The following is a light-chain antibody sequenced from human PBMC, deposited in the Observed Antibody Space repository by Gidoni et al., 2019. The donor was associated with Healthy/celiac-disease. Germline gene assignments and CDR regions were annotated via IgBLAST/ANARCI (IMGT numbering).Light chain of an antibody. CDR3: QQSYSTPLT. CDR1: QSISSY. Sequence: DIQMTQSPSSLSASVGDRVTITCRASQSISSYLNWYQQKPGKAPKLMIYAASSLQSGVPSRFSGSGSGTEFTLTISSLQPEDCATYYCQQSYSTPLTVGGGTKVEIK. CDR2: AAS. V-gene: IGKV1-39*01. J-gene: IGKJ4*01.